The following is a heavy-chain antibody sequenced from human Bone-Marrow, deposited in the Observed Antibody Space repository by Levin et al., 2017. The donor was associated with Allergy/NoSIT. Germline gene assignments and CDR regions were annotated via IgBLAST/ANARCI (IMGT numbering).Heavy chain of an antibody. CDR2: MNPNSGNT. CDR1: GYTFTSYD. V-gene: IGHV1-8*01. J-gene: IGHJ6*02. CDR3: ARLGSWIVGTSVYYYGMDV. D-gene: IGHD6-13*01. Sequence: AASVKVSCKASGYTFTSYDINWVRQATGQGLEWMGWMNPNSGNTGYAQKFQGRVTMTRNTSISTAYMELSSLRSEDTAVYYCARLGSWIVGTSVYYYGMDVWGQGTTVTVSS.